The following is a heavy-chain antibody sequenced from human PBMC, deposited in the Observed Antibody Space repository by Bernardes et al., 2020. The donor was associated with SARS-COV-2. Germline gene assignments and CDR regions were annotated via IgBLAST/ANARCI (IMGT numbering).Heavy chain of an antibody. D-gene: IGHD4-4*01. Sequence: GGSLRLSCAASGFTFSSYSMNWVRQAPGKGLEWVASISSSSYIYYADSVKGRFTISRDNAKNSLYLQMNSLRAEDTAVCYCARGSTVTTFVSDYWGQGTLVTVSS. CDR2: ISSSSYI. CDR3: ARGSTVTTFVSDY. J-gene: IGHJ4*02. CDR1: GFTFSSYS. V-gene: IGHV3-21*01.